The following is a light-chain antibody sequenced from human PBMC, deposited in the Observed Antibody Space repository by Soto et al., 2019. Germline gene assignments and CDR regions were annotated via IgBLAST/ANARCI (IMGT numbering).Light chain of an antibody. CDR3: QQFGSSPGFT. V-gene: IGKV3-20*01. CDR1: QSINSRH. Sequence: EIVLTQSPGTLSLSPRERATLSCRASQSINSRHLAWYQQKPGQAPRLLIYGASSRATGIPDRFSGSGSGTDFTLTISRLEPEDFAEYYCQQFGSSPGFTFGPGTKVDIK. CDR2: GAS. J-gene: IGKJ3*01.